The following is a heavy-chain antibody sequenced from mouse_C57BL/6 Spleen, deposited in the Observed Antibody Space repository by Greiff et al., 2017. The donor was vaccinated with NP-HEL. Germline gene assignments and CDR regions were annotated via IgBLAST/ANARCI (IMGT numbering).Heavy chain of an antibody. CDR2: SDPKRCGT. Sequence: QVQLQQPGLEFLKPGPSVNLSCRPSGYTFPTSWCPWGNQRCGLGLDWIGRSDPKRCGTKDNDKFKSKATLTVDKPASTAYMQLSSLTSEDSAVYYCARIGLDDGYHYAMDYWGQGTSVTVSS. V-gene: IGHV1-72*01. J-gene: IGHJ4*01. D-gene: IGHD2-3*01. CDR3: ARIGLDDGYHYAMDY. CDR1: GYTFPTSW.